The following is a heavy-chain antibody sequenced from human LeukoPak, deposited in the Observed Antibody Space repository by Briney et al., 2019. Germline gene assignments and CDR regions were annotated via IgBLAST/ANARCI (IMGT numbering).Heavy chain of an antibody. D-gene: IGHD4/OR15-4a*01. CDR1: GGSLHGYY. CDR3: ARRPESGANWHSI. CDR2: IYYSGNT. J-gene: IGHJ4*02. Sequence: PSETLSLTCTVSGGSLHGYYWTWLRQPPGKGLEWIAYIYYSGNTEYNPSLKSRATISVDTSKNEFSLKVNSVTAADAAVYYCARRPESGANWHSIWGQGTLVTVSS. V-gene: IGHV4-59*08.